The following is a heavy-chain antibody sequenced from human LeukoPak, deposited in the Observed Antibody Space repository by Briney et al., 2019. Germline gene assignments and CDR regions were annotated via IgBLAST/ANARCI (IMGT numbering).Heavy chain of an antibody. V-gene: IGHV3-7*04. CDR3: ARYWSGGNYDY. D-gene: IGHD1-1*01. J-gene: IGHJ4*02. CDR1: GFTFSSYW. CDR2: IKQDGSER. Sequence: GGSLRLSCAASGFTFSSYWMNWVRQAPGKGLEWVANIKQDGSERYYVDSVKGRFTISGDNAKNSLYLQMNSLRAEDTAVYYCARYWSGGNYDYWGQGALVTVSS.